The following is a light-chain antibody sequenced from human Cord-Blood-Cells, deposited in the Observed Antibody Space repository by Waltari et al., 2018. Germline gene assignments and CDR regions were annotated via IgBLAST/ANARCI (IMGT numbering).Light chain of an antibody. CDR3: QQYNSYGT. Sequence: DIQMTKSPSTLSASVGDRVTITCRASQSIRSWLAWYQQKPGKAPKILIYKASSLESGFPSRFSGSGSGTEFTLTISSLQPDDFATYYCQQYNSYGTFGQGTKVEIK. CDR2: KAS. J-gene: IGKJ1*01. CDR1: QSIRSW. V-gene: IGKV1-5*03.